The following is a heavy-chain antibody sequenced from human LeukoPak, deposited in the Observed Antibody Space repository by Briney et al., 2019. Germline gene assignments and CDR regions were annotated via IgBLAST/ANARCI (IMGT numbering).Heavy chain of an antibody. CDR2: IYYSGST. Sequence: SQTLSLTCTVSGGSISRGDYYWSWIRQHPGKGLEWIGYIYYSGSTYYNPSLKSRVTISVDTSKNQFSLKVTSVTAADTAVYYCARGAGAYYFDYWGQGTLVTVSS. CDR3: ARGAGAYYFDY. V-gene: IGHV4-31*03. D-gene: IGHD4/OR15-4a*01. J-gene: IGHJ4*02. CDR1: GGSISRGDYY.